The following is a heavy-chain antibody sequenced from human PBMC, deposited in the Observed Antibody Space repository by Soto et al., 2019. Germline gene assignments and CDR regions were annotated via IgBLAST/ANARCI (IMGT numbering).Heavy chain of an antibody. CDR1: GFTFSDYY. V-gene: IGHV3-11*01. CDR3: ARGGRITMVRGAIIGYYYYGMDV. Sequence: GGSLRLSCAAPGFTFSDYYMSWIRRAPGKGLEWVSYISSSGSTIYYADSVKGRFTISRDNAKNSLYLQMNSLRAEDTAVYYCARGGRITMVRGAIIGYYYYGMDVWGQGTTVTVSS. J-gene: IGHJ6*02. CDR2: ISSSGSTI. D-gene: IGHD3-10*01.